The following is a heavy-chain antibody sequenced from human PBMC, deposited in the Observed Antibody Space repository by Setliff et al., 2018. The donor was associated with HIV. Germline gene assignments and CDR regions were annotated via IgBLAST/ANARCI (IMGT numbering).Heavy chain of an antibody. D-gene: IGHD3-10*01. J-gene: IGHJ6*04. V-gene: IGHV4-61*01. CDR2: IFYSGST. CDR1: GGSVSTGNYY. Sequence: SETLSLTCTVSGGSVSTGNYYWDWIRLPPGKGLEWIGYIFYSGSTNYNPSLKSRVTISVDTSKNQFSLRLNSVTAADTAIYYCTRRGADSYYPRPLDVWGKGTTVTVSS. CDR3: TRRGADSYYPRPLDV.